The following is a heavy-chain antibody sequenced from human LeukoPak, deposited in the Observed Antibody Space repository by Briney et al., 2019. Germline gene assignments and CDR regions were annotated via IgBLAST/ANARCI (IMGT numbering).Heavy chain of an antibody. CDR2: IYYSGST. CDR1: GGSISSSSYY. J-gene: IGHJ3*02. CDR3: ARDPDITTADDAFDI. D-gene: IGHD4-17*01. V-gene: IGHV4-39*07. Sequence: SETLSLTCTVSGGSISSSSYYWGWIRQPPGKGLEWIGSIYYSGSTYYNPSLKSRVTMSVDTSKNQFSLKLTSVTAADTAVYYCARDPDITTADDAFDIWGQGTMVTVSS.